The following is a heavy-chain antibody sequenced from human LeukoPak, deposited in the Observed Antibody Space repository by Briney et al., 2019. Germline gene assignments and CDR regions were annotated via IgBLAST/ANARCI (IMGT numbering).Heavy chain of an antibody. J-gene: IGHJ4*02. Sequence: PSETLSLTCAVYGGSFSGYYWSWIRQPPGKGLEWIGEINHSGSTNYNPSLKSRVTISVDTSKNQFSLKLSSVTAADTAVYYCTGELFDYWGQGTLVTVSS. D-gene: IGHD1-26*01. CDR1: GGSFSGYY. V-gene: IGHV4-34*01. CDR3: TGELFDY. CDR2: INHSGST.